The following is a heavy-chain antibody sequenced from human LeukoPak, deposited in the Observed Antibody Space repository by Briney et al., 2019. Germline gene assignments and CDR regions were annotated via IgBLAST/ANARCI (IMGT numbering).Heavy chain of an antibody. CDR2: ISGSGGST. CDR3: AKDRDSSGYYPNWFDP. V-gene: IGHV3-23*01. D-gene: IGHD3-22*01. CDR1: GFTFSSYA. Sequence: PGGSLRLSCAASGFTFSSYAMSWVRQAPGKGLEWVSAISGSGGSTYYADSVKGRFTISRDNSKNTLYLQMNSLRAEDTAVYYCAKDRDSSGYYPNWFDPWGQGTQVTVSS. J-gene: IGHJ5*02.